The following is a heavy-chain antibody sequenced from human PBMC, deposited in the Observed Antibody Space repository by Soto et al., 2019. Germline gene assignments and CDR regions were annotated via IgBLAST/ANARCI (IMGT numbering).Heavy chain of an antibody. J-gene: IGHJ4*02. CDR2: IWYDGSNK. CDR1: GFTFSSYG. V-gene: IGHV3-33*01. Sequence: PGGSLRLSCAASGFTFSSYGMHWVRQAPGKGLEWVAVIWYDGSNKYYADSVKGRFTISRDNSKNTLYLQMNSLRAEDTAVYYCARADEVVHPFDYWGQGTLVTVSS. CDR3: ARADEVVHPFDY. D-gene: IGHD3-22*01.